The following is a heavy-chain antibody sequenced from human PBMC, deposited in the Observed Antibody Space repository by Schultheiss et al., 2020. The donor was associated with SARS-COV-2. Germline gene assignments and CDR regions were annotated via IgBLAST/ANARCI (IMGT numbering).Heavy chain of an antibody. V-gene: IGHV3-48*04. Sequence: GGSLRLSCAASGFTFSSYSMNWVRQAPGKGLEWVSYISSGGSTIYYADSVKGRFTISRDNAKNSLYLQMNSLRAEDTAVYYCARDLSVSPTGAYFFDYWGQGTLVTVSS. CDR1: GFTFSSYS. J-gene: IGHJ4*02. D-gene: IGHD1-26*01. CDR2: ISSGGSTI. CDR3: ARDLSVSPTGAYFFDY.